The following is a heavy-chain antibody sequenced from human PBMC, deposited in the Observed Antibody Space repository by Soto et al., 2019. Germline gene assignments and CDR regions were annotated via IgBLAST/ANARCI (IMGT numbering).Heavy chain of an antibody. J-gene: IGHJ5*02. CDR1: GFSLSTSGVG. CDR2: IYWNDDK. D-gene: IGHD3-9*01. V-gene: IGHV2-5*01. CDR3: ALQPDISTGYYNNWFDP. Sequence: SGPTLVNPTQTLTLTCTFSGFSLSTSGVGVGWIRQPPGKALEWLALIYWNDDKRYSPSLKSRLTITKDTSKNQVVLTMTNMDPVDTATYYCALQPDISTGYYNNWFDPWGQGTLVTVSS.